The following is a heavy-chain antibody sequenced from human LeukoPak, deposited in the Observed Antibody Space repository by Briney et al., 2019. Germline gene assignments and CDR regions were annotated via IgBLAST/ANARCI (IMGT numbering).Heavy chain of an antibody. D-gene: IGHD1-26*01. J-gene: IGHJ4*02. CDR2: ISGSGGGT. V-gene: IGHV3-23*01. CDR1: GFTFSSIA. CDR3: AKDLGRYRNNFFDY. Sequence: GGSLRLSCAASGFTFSSIAVSWVRQAPDKGLEWVSTISGSGGGTYYADSVKGRFTISRDDSKNTLYLQMNSLRADDTAVYYCAKDLGRYRNNFFDYWGQGNLVTVSS.